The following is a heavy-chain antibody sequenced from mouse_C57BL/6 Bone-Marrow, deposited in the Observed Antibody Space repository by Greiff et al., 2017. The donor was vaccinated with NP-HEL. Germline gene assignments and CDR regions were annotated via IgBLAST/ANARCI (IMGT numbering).Heavy chain of an antibody. CDR1: GFTFSSYA. J-gene: IGHJ4*01. CDR3: ARDKVADAMDY. V-gene: IGHV5-4*01. CDR2: ISDGGSYT. D-gene: IGHD1-1*01. Sequence: EVQLQESGGGLVKPGGSLKLSCAASGFTFSSYAMSWVRQTPEKRLEWVATISDGGSYTYYPDNVKGRFTISRDNAKNNLYLQMSHLKSEDTAMYYCARDKVADAMDYWGQGTSVTVSS.